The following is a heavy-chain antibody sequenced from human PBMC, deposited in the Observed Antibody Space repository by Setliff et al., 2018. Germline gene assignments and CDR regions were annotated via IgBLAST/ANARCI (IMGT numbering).Heavy chain of an antibody. D-gene: IGHD2-2*01. J-gene: IGHJ5*02. CDR2: IYPGDSDT. CDR1: GYSFTSYW. Sequence: GESLKISCKGSGYSFTSYWIGWVRQMPGKGLEWMGIIYPGDSDTRYSPSFQGQVTISADRSTRTAYLQWSSLKASDTAFYYCARGPAYCSSTSCYLQWFDPWGQGTLVTVSS. CDR3: ARGPAYCSSTSCYLQWFDP. V-gene: IGHV5-51*01.